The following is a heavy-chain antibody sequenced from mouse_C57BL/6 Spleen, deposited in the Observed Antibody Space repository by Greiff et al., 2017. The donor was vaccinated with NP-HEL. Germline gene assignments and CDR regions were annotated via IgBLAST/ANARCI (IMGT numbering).Heavy chain of an antibody. D-gene: IGHD2-4*01. CDR1: GFTFSSYT. CDR2: ISGGGGNT. Sequence: DVMLVESGGGLVKPGGSLKLSCAASGFTFSSYTMSWVRQTPEKRLEWVATISGGGGNTYYPDSVKGRFTISRDNAKNTLYLQMSSLRSEDTALYYCARGLNYAMDYWGQGTSVTVSS. J-gene: IGHJ4*01. V-gene: IGHV5-9*01. CDR3: ARGLNYAMDY.